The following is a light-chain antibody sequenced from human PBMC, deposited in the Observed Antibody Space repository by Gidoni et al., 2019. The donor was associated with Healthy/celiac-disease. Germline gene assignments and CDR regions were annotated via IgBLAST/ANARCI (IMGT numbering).Light chain of an antibody. J-gene: IGKJ1*01. CDR3: QKYNSAPWT. V-gene: IGKV1-27*01. Sequence: DLQVTQTPSSLSASVGDRVTITCRASQGISNYLAWYQQKPGKVPKLLIYAASTLQSGVPSRFSGSGSGTAFTLTISSLQPEDVATYYCQKYNSAPWTFGQGTKVEIK. CDR2: AAS. CDR1: QGISNY.